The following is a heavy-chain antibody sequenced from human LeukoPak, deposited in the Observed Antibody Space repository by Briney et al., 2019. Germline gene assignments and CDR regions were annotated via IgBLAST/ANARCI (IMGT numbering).Heavy chain of an antibody. D-gene: IGHD6-6*01. CDR3: ARESEYSSSNYYYYGMDV. CDR1: GGSISSGSYY. J-gene: IGHJ6*02. V-gene: IGHV4-61*02. CDR2: IYTSGST. Sequence: SETLSLTCTVSGGSISSGSYYWSWIRQPAGKGLEWIGRIYTSGSTNYNPSLKSRVTISVDTSKNQFSLKLSSVTAADTAVYYCARESEYSSSNYYYYGMDVWAKGPRSPSP.